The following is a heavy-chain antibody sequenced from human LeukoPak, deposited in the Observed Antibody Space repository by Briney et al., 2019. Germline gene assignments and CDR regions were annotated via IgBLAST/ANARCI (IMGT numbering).Heavy chain of an antibody. CDR1: GFTFSSYA. V-gene: IGHV3-23*01. CDR3: AKERRGYSYGFYGDV. J-gene: IGHJ6*02. CDR2: ISGSGGST. Sequence: GGSLRLSCAASGFTFSSYAMNWVRQAPGKGLEWVSAISGSGGSTYYADSVKGRFTISRDNSKNTLYLQMNSLRAEDTAVYYCAKERRGYSYGFYGDVWGQGTTVTVSS. D-gene: IGHD5-18*01.